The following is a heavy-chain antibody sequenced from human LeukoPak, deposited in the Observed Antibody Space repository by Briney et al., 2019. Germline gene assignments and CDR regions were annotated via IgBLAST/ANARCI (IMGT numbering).Heavy chain of an antibody. V-gene: IGHV3-9*01. CDR3: AKDMAPVQLWPAFDY. J-gene: IGHJ4*02. CDR2: ISWNSGSI. CDR1: GFTFDDYA. D-gene: IGHD5-18*01. Sequence: PGRSLRLSCAASGFTFDDYAMYWVRQAPGKGLEWASGISWNSGSIGYADSVKGRFTISRDNAKNSLYLQMNSLRAEDTALYYCAKDMAPVQLWPAFDYWGQGTLVTVSS.